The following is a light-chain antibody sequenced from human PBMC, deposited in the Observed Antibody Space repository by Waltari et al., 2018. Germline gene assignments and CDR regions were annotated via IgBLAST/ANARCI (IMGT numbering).Light chain of an antibody. CDR2: AAS. V-gene: IGKV1-8*01. CDR1: QGISSY. CDR3: QQYYSYPPYT. J-gene: IGKJ2*01. Sequence: AIRMTQSPSPFPASTGDRVTITCRASQGISSYLAWYQQKPGKAPKLLIYAASTLQSGVPSRFSGSGSGTDFTLTISCLQSEDFATYYCQQYYSYPPYTFGQGTKLEIK.